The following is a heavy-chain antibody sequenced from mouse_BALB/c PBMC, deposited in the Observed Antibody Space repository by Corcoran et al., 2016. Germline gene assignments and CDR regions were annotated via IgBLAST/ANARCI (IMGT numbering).Heavy chain of an antibody. Sequence: QIQLVQSGPELKKPGETVKISCKASGYTFTNQGMNWVKQAPGKGLKWMGWINTYTGEPTYADDFKGRFASSLETSASTAFLQINNLKNEDTAKYFCAREPFAMDYWGQGTSVTVSS. CDR2: INTYTGEP. J-gene: IGHJ4*01. CDR3: AREPFAMDY. CDR1: GYTFTNQG. V-gene: IGHV9-3-1*01.